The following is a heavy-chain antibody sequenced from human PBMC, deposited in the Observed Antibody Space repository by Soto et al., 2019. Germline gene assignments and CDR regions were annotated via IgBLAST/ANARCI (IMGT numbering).Heavy chain of an antibody. D-gene: IGHD2-2*02. CDR2: IIPIFGTA. J-gene: IGHJ1*01. CDR3: AVGAIVVVPAAIRGYFQH. Sequence: QVQLVQAGAEVKKPGSSVKVSCKASAGTFSSYAISWVRQAPGQGLEWMGGIIPIFGTANYAQKFQGRVTITADKSTSTAYMELSSLRSEDTAVYYCAVGAIVVVPAAIRGYFQHWGQGTLVTVSS. V-gene: IGHV1-69*06. CDR1: AGTFSSYA.